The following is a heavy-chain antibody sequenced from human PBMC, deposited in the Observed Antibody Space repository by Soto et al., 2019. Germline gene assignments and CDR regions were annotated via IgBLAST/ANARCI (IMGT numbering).Heavy chain of an antibody. V-gene: IGHV3-11*01. D-gene: IGHD6-6*01. CDR3: ARMGPRAARPSY. J-gene: IGHJ4*02. CDR2: VSSSGTTV. Sequence: GSLRLSCAASGFTFSDYDMSWIRQAPGKGLEWVSFVSSSGTTVYYGDSVKGRFTIFRDNSKSLLSLQMSSLRAEDTAVYYCARMGPRAARPSYWGQGTLVTVSS. CDR1: GFTFSDYD.